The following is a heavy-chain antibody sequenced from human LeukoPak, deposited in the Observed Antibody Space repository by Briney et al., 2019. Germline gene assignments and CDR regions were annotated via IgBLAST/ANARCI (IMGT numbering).Heavy chain of an antibody. D-gene: IGHD6-13*01. Sequence: GESLKISCKGSGYTFHSYWIAWVCQMPGKGLEWMGIIYPGDSDTRYSPSFQGQVTISADKSIRTAYLQWSSLKASDTAMYYCARQRYSSSWYPPDYWGQGTLVTVSS. CDR3: ARQRYSSSWYPPDY. CDR2: IYPGDSDT. J-gene: IGHJ4*02. V-gene: IGHV5-51*01. CDR1: GYTFHSYW.